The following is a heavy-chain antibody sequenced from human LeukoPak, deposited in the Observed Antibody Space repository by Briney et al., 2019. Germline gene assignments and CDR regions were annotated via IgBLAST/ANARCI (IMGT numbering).Heavy chain of an antibody. CDR3: ARDSTRRRAFDI. V-gene: IGHV4-39*07. CDR1: GGSISSSSYY. Sequence: SETLSLTCTVSGGSISSSSYYWGWIRQPPGKGLEWIGSIYYSGSTYYNPSLKSRVTISVDTSKNQFSLKLSSVTAADTAVYYCARDSTRRRAFDIWGQGTMVTVSS. CDR2: IYYSGST. J-gene: IGHJ3*02.